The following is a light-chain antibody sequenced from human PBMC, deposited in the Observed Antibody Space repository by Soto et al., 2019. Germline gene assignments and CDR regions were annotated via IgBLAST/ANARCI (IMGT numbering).Light chain of an antibody. V-gene: IGLV2-14*01. CDR3: SSYISSSTLNV. CDR2: DVS. J-gene: IGLJ1*01. CDR1: SSDVGGYNY. Sequence: QSALTQPASVSGSPGQSITISCTGTSSDVGGYNYVSWYQQHPGKAPKLMIYDVSKRPSGVSNRFSGSKSGNTASLNISGLQAEDEADYYCSSYISSSTLNVFGTGTKLTVL.